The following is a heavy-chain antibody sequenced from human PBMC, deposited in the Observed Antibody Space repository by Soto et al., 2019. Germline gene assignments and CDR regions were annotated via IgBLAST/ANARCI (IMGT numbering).Heavy chain of an antibody. Sequence: PSETLSLTCTVSGGSSSSYYWSWIRQPPGKGLEWIGYIYYSGSTNYNPSLKSRVTISVDTSKNQFSLKLSSVTAADTAVYYCAREVLRDGYNYVNYFDYWGQGTLVTVSS. V-gene: IGHV4-59*01. J-gene: IGHJ4*02. D-gene: IGHD5-12*01. CDR2: IYYSGST. CDR3: AREVLRDGYNYVNYFDY. CDR1: GGSSSSYY.